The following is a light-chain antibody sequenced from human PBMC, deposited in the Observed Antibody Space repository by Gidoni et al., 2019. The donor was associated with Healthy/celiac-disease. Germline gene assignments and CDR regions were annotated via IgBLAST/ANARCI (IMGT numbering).Light chain of an antibody. J-gene: IGKJ3*01. CDR1: QSLLHSNGYNY. CDR2: LGS. CDR3: MQALQTPRT. Sequence: DIVMTQFPLSLPVTPGEPASSSCRSSQSLLHSNGYNYLDWYLQQPGQSPQLLIYLGSNRASGVPDRFSGSGSGTDFTLKISKVEAEDVGVYYCMQALQTPRTFGPGTKVDIK. V-gene: IGKV2-28*01.